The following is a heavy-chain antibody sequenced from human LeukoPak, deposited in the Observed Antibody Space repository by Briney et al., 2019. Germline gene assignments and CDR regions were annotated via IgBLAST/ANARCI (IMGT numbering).Heavy chain of an antibody. CDR1: GGSFSGYY. J-gene: IGHJ4*02. V-gene: IGHV4-34*01. CDR3: ARPVRAYSGSYYWDY. CDR2: INHSGST. Sequence: SETLSLTCAVYGGSFSGYYRSWIRQPPGKGLEWIGEINHSGSTNYNPSLKSRVTISVDTSKNQFSPKLSSVTAADTAVYYCARPVRAYSGSYYWDYWGQGTLVTVSS. D-gene: IGHD1-26*01.